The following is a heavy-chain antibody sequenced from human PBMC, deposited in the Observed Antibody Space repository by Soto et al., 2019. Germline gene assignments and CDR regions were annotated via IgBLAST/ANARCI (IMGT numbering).Heavy chain of an antibody. J-gene: IGHJ4*02. CDR1: GFTADDYA. CDR2: ISSNSDTI. V-gene: IGHV3-9*02. D-gene: IGHD4-17*01. Sequence: GGSLRLSCVASGFTADDYAMHWVRQAPGKGLEWVSGISSNSDTIDYADSVKGRFTISRDNAKNSLFLQMNSLRPEDTALYYCAKDIKWGGMTTIHYFDSWGQGTLVTVSS. CDR3: AKDIKWGGMTTIHYFDS.